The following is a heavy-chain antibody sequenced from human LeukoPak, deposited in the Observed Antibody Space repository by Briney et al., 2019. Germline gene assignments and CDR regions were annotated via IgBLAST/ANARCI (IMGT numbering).Heavy chain of an antibody. CDR1: GFTFSSYA. CDR2: IGGSGTST. Sequence: GGSLRLSCAASGFTFSSYAMIWVRQAPGKGLEWVSAIGGSGTSTFYADSVKGRFTISRGNSKNTLYLQMNSLRAEDTAVYYCAKTSQGHPPYYCSMDVWGQGTTVTVSS. J-gene: IGHJ6*02. V-gene: IGHV3-23*01. CDR3: AKTSQGHPPYYCSMDV.